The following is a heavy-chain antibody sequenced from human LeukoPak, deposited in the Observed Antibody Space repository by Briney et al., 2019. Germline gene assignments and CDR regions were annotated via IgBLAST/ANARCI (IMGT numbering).Heavy chain of an antibody. CDR1: AGSISSSNW. D-gene: IGHD3-10*01. CDR3: ARGGVTMVRGPQPYYYGMDV. CDR2: IYHSGST. V-gene: IGHV4-4*02. J-gene: IGHJ6*04. Sequence: SETLSLTCAVSAGSISSSNWWSWVRQPPGKGLDWIGEIYHSGSTNYNPSLKSRVTISVDKSKNQFSLKLSSVTAADTAVYYCARGGVTMVRGPQPYYYGMDVRGKGTTVTVSS.